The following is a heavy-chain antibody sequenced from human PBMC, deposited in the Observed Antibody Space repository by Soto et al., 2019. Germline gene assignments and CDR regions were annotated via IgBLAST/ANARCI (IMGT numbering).Heavy chain of an antibody. CDR3: ARGRGARGYSGYDKQCNWFDP. V-gene: IGHV1-8*01. J-gene: IGHJ5*02. D-gene: IGHD5-12*01. CDR2: MNPNSGNT. CDR1: GYTFTSYD. Sequence: ASVKVSCKASGYTFTSYDINWVRQATGQRLEWMGWMNPNSGNTGYAQKFQGRVTMTRNTSISTAYMELSSLRSEDTAVYYCARGRGARGYSGYDKQCNWFDPWGQGTLVTVSS.